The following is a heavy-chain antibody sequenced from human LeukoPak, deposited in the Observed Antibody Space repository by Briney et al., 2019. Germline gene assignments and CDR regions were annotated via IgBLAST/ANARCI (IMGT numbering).Heavy chain of an antibody. J-gene: IGHJ4*02. V-gene: IGHV3-48*04. CDR3: ARDHNYAFDS. CDR1: GFPFIDYS. CDR2: IEIESSNT. Sequence: GGYLRLYCTASGFPFIDYSMNWVRQAQGQGLEWISYIEIESSNTKYADSVKGRFTSSADNAKNSLYLQMNSLRVEDTAVYYCARDHNYAFDSWGQGTLVSVSS. D-gene: IGHD1-1*01.